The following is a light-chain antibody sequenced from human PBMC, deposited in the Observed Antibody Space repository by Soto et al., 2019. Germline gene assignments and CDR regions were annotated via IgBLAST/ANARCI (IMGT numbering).Light chain of an antibody. CDR2: EVS. J-gene: IGLJ1*01. CDR1: SSDVGGYNY. V-gene: IGLV2-14*01. CDR3: SSYTSSSFYV. Sequence: QSVLTQPASVSGSPGQSITISCTGTSSDVGGYNYVSWYQQHPGKAPKLMIYEVSNRPSGVSNRFSGSKSGNTASLTISGLQAEDEADYYCSSYTSSSFYVVGTGTKLTVL.